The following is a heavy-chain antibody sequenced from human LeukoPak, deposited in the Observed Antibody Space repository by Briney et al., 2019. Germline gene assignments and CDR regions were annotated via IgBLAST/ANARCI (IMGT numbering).Heavy chain of an antibody. CDR2: IIPIVGPA. J-gene: IGHJ4*02. Sequence: SVKVSCKASGGTLSSYAISWVRQDPGQGLEWVGGIIPIVGPANYAQKFQGRVTITADESTSTAYMELSSLRSEDTAVYYCAMTPGIAVAGYFDYWGQGTLVTVSS. CDR1: GGTLSSYA. D-gene: IGHD6-19*01. V-gene: IGHV1-69*13. CDR3: AMTPGIAVAGYFDY.